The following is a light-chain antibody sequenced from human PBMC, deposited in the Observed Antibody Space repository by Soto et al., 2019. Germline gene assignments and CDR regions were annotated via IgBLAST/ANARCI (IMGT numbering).Light chain of an antibody. CDR2: ENN. V-gene: IGLV1-51*02. CDR1: SSNIGNNY. CDR3: GTWDSSLSAYV. J-gene: IGLJ1*01. Sequence: QSVLKQPPSVSAAPGQKVTISCSGSSSNIGNNYVSWYQQLPGTAPKLLIYENNKRPSGIPDRFSGSKSGTSATLGITGLQTGDEADYYCGTWDSSLSAYVFGTG.